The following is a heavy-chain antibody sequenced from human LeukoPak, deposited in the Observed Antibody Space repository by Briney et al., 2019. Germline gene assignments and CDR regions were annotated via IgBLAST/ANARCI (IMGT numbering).Heavy chain of an antibody. V-gene: IGHV5-51*01. D-gene: IGHD5-24*01. J-gene: IGHJ4*02. Sequence: GESLKISCKGSGYNFPSYWIGWVRQMPGKGLEWMGIIYPDDSDTRYSPSFQGQVTISADKSISTAYLQWSSLKASDTAMYYCARRTPRKRKGDDVYYFDYWGQGTLVTVSS. CDR3: ARRTPRKRKGDDVYYFDY. CDR2: IYPDDSDT. CDR1: GYNFPSYW.